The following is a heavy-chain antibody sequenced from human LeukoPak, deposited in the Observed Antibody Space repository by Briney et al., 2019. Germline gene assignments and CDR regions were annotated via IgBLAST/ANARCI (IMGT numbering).Heavy chain of an antibody. CDR3: ARGRVLRFLEWLRAGYYFDY. CDR2: MNPNSGNT. V-gene: IGHV1-8*01. CDR1: GYTFASYD. Sequence: ASVKVSCKASGYTFASYDINWVRQATGHGLEWMGWMNPNSGNTGYAQKFQGRVTMTRNTSISTAYMELSSLRSEDTAVYYCARGRVLRFLEWLRAGYYFDYRGQGTLVTVSS. D-gene: IGHD3-3*01. J-gene: IGHJ4*02.